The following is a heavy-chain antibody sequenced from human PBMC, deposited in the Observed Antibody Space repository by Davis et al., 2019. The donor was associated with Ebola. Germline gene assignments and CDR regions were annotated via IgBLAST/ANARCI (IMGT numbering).Heavy chain of an antibody. D-gene: IGHD6-13*01. V-gene: IGHV4-39*01. Sequence: GSLRLSCPVSGGSVSSSSYYWGWIRQPPGKGLEWIGEINHSGSTYYNPSLKSRVTISVDTSKNQFSLKLSSVAAADTAVYYCARHRDGYLGFNWFDPWGQGTLVTVSS. CDR1: GGSVSSSSYY. CDR2: INHSGST. J-gene: IGHJ5*02. CDR3: ARHRDGYLGFNWFDP.